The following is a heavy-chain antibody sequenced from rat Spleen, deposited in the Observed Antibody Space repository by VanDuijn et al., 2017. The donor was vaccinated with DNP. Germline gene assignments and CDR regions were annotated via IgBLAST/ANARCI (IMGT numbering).Heavy chain of an antibody. J-gene: IGHJ2*01. Sequence: EVQLVESGGGLVQPGRSLKLSCAASGFTFSNYGMHWIRQAPTKGLEWVASISYDGGRSYYRDSVKGRFTISRDNAKSRLYLQMDSLRSEDTATYYCARHGDGNYGFDWFAYWGQGVMVTVSS. CDR1: GFTFSNYG. D-gene: IGHD1-11*01. V-gene: IGHV5-20*01. CDR3: ARHGDGNYGFDWFAY. CDR2: ISYDGGRS.